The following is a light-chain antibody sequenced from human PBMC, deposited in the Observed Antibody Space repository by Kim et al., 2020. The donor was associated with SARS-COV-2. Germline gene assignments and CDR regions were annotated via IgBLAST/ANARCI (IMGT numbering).Light chain of an antibody. J-gene: IGKJ1*01. CDR1: QSISGW. Sequence: APLSASVGGSVTITCRASQSISGWLDWYQQKPGKAPKLLIYHASTLQGGVPSRFSGSGSGTEFTLTINNLQPDDFATYYCQHLGTFGLGTKVDIK. CDR2: HAS. V-gene: IGKV1-5*01. CDR3: QHLGT.